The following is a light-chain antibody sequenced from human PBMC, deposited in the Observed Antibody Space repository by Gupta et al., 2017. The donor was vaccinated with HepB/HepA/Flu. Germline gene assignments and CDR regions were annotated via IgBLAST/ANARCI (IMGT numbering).Light chain of an antibody. J-gene: IGLJ1*01. Sequence: QSAPTQPPSASGSPGQSVTISCTGTSSDIGDYNLVSWYHQHPGKAPKLIIYDVVQRPSGVPDRFSGSTAGNASSLTVSVLPDEEEADYCSFSYAVNDNWVFGGGTKVTVL. CDR3: FSYAVNDNWV. CDR2: DVV. V-gene: IGLV2-8*01. CDR1: SSDIGDYNL.